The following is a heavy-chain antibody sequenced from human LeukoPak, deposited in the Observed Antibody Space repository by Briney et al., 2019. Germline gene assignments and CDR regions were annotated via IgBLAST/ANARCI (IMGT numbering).Heavy chain of an antibody. J-gene: IGHJ3*02. CDR3: ARDLPRYCGGDCYMGAFDI. V-gene: IGHV4-59*01. CDR1: GGSISSYY. CDR2: IYYSGST. Sequence: PSETLSLTCTVSGGSISSYYWSWIRQPPGKGLEWIGYIYYSGSTNYNPSLKSRVTISVDTSKNQFSLKLSSVTAADTAVYYCARDLPRYCGGDCYMGAFDIWGQGTMVTVSS. D-gene: IGHD2-21*02.